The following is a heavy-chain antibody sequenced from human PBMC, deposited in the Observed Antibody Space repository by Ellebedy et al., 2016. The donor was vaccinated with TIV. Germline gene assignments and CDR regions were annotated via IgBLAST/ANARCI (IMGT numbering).Heavy chain of an antibody. CDR1: GGSIDGSDYK. J-gene: IGHJ4*02. CDR2: LYLGANT. Sequence: SETLSLXXSVSGGSIDGSDYKWAWVRQPPGKGLEYIGILYLGANTYYNPSLKSRVTISLDTSNNRFSLELTSVTAADTAVYYCARDSGSYYRFDEWGQGTLVTVSS. D-gene: IGHD3-10*01. CDR3: ARDSGSYYRFDE. V-gene: IGHV4-39*07.